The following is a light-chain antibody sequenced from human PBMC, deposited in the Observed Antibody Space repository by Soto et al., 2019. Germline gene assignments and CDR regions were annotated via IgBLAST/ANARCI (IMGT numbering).Light chain of an antibody. J-gene: IGLJ2*01. CDR3: SSDTSSSTPEVV. CDR1: SSDVGGYNY. Sequence: QSALTQPASVSGSPGQSITISCTGTSSDVGGYNYGSWYQQHPGKPPILMIYDVSNRTSGVSIPFSVSKSGYTASRNLSVLQPEDEDDAYCSSDTSSSTPEVVFGGGTKLTVL. V-gene: IGLV2-14*03. CDR2: DVS.